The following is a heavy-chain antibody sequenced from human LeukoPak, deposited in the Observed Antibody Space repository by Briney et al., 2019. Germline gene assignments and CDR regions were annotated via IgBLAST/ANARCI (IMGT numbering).Heavy chain of an antibody. Sequence: SQSLSLTCAISGDSVSSTSAAWNWIRQSPSRGLESLGRTYFRSQWYSDYAVYVRGRISINADTSKNQFSLQLNSVTPEDTAIYFCARYTYTFYLDYWGQGTVVTVSS. CDR3: ARYTYTFYLDY. CDR2: TYFRSQWYS. V-gene: IGHV6-1*01. J-gene: IGHJ4*02. CDR1: GDSVSSTSAA. D-gene: IGHD2/OR15-2a*01.